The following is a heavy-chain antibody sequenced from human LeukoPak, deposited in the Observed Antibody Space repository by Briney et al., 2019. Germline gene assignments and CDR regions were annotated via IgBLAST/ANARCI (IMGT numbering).Heavy chain of an antibody. J-gene: IGHJ4*02. D-gene: IGHD6-19*01. Sequence: GGSLRLSCAVSGFTVSSHAMSWVRQASGKGLEWVSLIGGAGDTFYADSVKGRFVLSRDNSRNTVYLQMNSLRAEDTAVYYCAKGVPSGWYGSDYWGQGTLVTVSS. CDR2: IGGAGDT. CDR3: AKGVPSGWYGSDY. CDR1: GFTVSSHA. V-gene: IGHV3-23*01.